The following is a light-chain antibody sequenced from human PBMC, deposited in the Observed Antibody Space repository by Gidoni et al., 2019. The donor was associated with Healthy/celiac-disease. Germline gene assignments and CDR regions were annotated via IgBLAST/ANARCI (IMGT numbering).Light chain of an antibody. Sequence: DIVLTQSPGTLSLSPGERATLSCSASQSVSSSYLAWYQQKPGQATRLLIYGASSRAPGLPDRFSGSGSGTDFTLTISRLEPEDFAVYYCQQYGSSRGTFGQGTKLEIK. CDR3: QQYGSSRGT. CDR1: QSVSSSY. V-gene: IGKV3-20*01. J-gene: IGKJ2*01. CDR2: GAS.